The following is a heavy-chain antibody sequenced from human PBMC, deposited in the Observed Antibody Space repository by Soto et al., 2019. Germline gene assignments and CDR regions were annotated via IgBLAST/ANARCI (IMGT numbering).Heavy chain of an antibody. D-gene: IGHD1-20*01. V-gene: IGHV3-15*07. CDR3: VNSGYYHGVDV. J-gene: IGHJ6*02. CDR2: IKSKTDGGTI. CDR1: GLTFTNAW. Sequence: EVQLVESGGGLGKPGGSLRLSCEASGLTFTNAWMTWVRQAPGKGLEWVGRIKSKTDGGTIDYAAPVKGRFSISRDDSKNTLYLQMNSLKTGDTAVYYCVNSGYYHGVDVWGQGTTVIVSS.